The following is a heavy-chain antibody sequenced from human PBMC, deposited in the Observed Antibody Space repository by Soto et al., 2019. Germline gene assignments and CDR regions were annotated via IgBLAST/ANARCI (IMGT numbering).Heavy chain of an antibody. J-gene: IGHJ4*02. Sequence: GGSLRLCCAAPEFTFSSYSMNWFRQAPGKGLEWVSSISTSSSFIYYADSVRGRFTISRDNAKKSLFLQMNSLRAEDTAVYYCARVPRDGDYYFGYCGQGXLVTV. CDR1: EFTFSSYS. CDR3: ARVPRDGDYYFGY. V-gene: IGHV3-21*01. D-gene: IGHD7-27*01. CDR2: ISTSSSFI.